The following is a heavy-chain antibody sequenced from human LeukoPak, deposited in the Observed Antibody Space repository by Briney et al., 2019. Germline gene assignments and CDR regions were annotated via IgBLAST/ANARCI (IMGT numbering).Heavy chain of an antibody. Sequence: GGSLRLSCAASGFTVSSNYMSWVRQAPGKGLEWVSVIYSGGSTYYADSVKGRFTISRDNSKNTLYLQMNSLRAEDTAVYYCAKDDRSGGNAGRSEYWGQGTLVTVSS. CDR3: AKDDRSGGNAGRSEY. J-gene: IGHJ4*02. CDR2: IYSGGST. CDR1: GFTVSSNY. V-gene: IGHV3-53*01. D-gene: IGHD4-23*01.